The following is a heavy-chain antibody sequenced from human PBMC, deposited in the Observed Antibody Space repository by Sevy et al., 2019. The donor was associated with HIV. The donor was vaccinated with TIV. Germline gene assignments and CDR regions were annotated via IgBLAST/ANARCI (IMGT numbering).Heavy chain of an antibody. V-gene: IGHV3-23*01. J-gene: IGHJ1*01. Sequence: GGSLRLSCAASGFTFSSHAMSWVRQGPGKGLGWVSAISWSGGSTYYADSVKGRFTISRDNSKNTLYLLMNSLRAEDTAVYYCAKDRREYQLLYAYFQHWGQGTLVTVSS. CDR1: GFTFSSHA. CDR3: AKDRREYQLLYAYFQH. CDR2: ISWSGGST. D-gene: IGHD2-2*02.